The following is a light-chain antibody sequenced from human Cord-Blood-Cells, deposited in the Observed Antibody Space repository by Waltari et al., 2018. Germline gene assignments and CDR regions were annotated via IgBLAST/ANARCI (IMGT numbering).Light chain of an antibody. J-gene: IGKJ2*01. CDR1: QSISSW. CDR2: DAS. CDR3: QQYNSYST. Sequence: DIQMTQSPSTLSASVGDRVTITCRASQSISSWLAWYQQKPGKAPKLLIYDASSLESGVPSRFSGNGSWTEFTLTISSLQPYDFATYYCQQYNSYSTFGQGTKLEIK. V-gene: IGKV1-5*01.